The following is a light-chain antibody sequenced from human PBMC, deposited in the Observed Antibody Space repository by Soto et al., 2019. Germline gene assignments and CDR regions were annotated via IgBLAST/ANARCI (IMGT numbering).Light chain of an antibody. CDR3: QQYGSSPRIT. CDR2: GAS. Sequence: EIVLTQSPGTLSLSPGERATLSCRASQSVSSSYLDWDQQKPGQAPRLCIYGASGRATGIPDRVSGSGSGTRFTFTISSLEPEDFELYSCQQYGSSPRITFGQGTRLEIK. CDR1: QSVSSSY. J-gene: IGKJ5*01. V-gene: IGKV3-20*01.